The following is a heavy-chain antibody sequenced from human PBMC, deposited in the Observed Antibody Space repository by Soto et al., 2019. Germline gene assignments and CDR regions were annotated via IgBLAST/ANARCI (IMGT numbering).Heavy chain of an antibody. CDR1: GGSIISGDYY. CDR3: AREGALLFGGNSDYYSTMDV. CDR2: IYYSGDT. D-gene: IGHD2-21*02. Sequence: SETLSLTCTVSGGSIISGDYYWSWIRQPPGKGLEWIGYIYYSGDTSYNPSLKSRVTISIDTSKNQFSLKLSSVTAADTAFYCAREGALLFGGNSDYYSTMDVWGQGTTVTVS. V-gene: IGHV4-30-4*08. J-gene: IGHJ6*02.